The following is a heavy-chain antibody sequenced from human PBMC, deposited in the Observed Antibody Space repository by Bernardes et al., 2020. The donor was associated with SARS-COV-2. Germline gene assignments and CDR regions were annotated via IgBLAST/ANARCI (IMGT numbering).Heavy chain of an antibody. J-gene: IGHJ3*02. CDR3: ARGSTSCYTRCAFDI. V-gene: IGHV3-11*03. D-gene: IGHD2-2*02. CDR1: GFTFSDYY. CDR2: ISSSSSYT. Sequence: GGSLRLSCAASGFTFSDYYMSWIRQAPGKGLEWVSYISSSSSYTNYADSVKGRFTISRDNAKNSLYLQMNSLRAEDTAVYYCARGSTSCYTRCAFDIWGQGTMVTVSS.